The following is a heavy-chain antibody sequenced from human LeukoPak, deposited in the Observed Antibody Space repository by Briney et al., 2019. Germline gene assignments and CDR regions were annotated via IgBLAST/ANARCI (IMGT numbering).Heavy chain of an antibody. Sequence: RPSETLSLTCSVSGDSVGTNNDVWGWIRQPPGMGLEWIGSISYNGYTYYNAYLKRRASVSVDNSKNQFSLNLNSVTAADTAIYYCARRPGHTWDMGNCFDPWGQGTLVRVSS. CDR3: ARRPGHTWDMGNCFDP. CDR2: ISYNGYT. J-gene: IGHJ5*02. CDR1: GDSVGTNNDV. V-gene: IGHV4-39*01. D-gene: IGHD1-26*01.